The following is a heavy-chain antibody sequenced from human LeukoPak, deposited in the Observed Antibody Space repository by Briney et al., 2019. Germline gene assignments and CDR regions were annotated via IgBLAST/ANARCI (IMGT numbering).Heavy chain of an antibody. Sequence: GGSLRLSCAASGFTFSTYAVNWVRQAPGKGLEWVSTISGSGDSTYYADSVKGRFTISRDNSKNTLYLQMNSLRAEDTAVYYCAKDDSSGYYSPLYYFDYWGQGTLVTVSS. CDR3: AKDDSSGYYSPLYYFDY. V-gene: IGHV3-23*01. CDR2: ISGSGDST. CDR1: GFTFSTYA. D-gene: IGHD3-22*01. J-gene: IGHJ4*02.